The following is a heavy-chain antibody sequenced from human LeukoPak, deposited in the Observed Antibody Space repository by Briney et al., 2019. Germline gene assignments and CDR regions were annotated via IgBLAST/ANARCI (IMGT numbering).Heavy chain of an antibody. D-gene: IGHD3-22*01. CDR1: GGSFSGYY. J-gene: IGHJ4*02. CDR3: ARVGYDSSGYPYYFDY. V-gene: IGHV4-34*01. CDR2: INHSGST. Sequence: SETLSLTCAVYGGSFSGYYWSWIRQPPGKGLEWIGEINHSGSTNYNPSLKSRVTISVDTSKNQFSLKLSSVTAADTAVYYCARVGYDSSGYPYYFDYWGQGTLVTVSS.